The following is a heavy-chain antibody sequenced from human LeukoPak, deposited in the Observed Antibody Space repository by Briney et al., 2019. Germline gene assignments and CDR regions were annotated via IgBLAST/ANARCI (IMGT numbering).Heavy chain of an antibody. CDR2: FHYSGST. Sequence: SETLALTCTVSGDSISSGDHHWSWIRQPPGKGLEWIGYFHYSGSTYSDPSLKSRVIISVDMSKNQFSLSLNSLTAADSAVYYCARAAVDKNSWYYFDYWGQGTLVTVSS. CDR1: GDSISSGDHH. V-gene: IGHV4-30-4*01. J-gene: IGHJ4*02. CDR3: ARAAVDKNSWYYFDY. D-gene: IGHD2/OR15-2a*01.